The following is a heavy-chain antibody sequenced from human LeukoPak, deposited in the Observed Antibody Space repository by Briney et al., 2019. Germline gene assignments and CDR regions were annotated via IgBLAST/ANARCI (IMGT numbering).Heavy chain of an antibody. Sequence: GGSLRLSCAASGFTFRNYWMSWVRQAPGKGLEWVANIKQDGSEKYYVDSVKGRFTISRDNAKNSLYLQMNSLRAEDTAVYYCARDKNEWLVRRYFDYWGQGTLVTVSS. CDR3: ARDKNEWLVRRYFDY. D-gene: IGHD6-19*01. CDR2: IKQDGSEK. V-gene: IGHV3-7*01. CDR1: GFTFRNYW. J-gene: IGHJ4*02.